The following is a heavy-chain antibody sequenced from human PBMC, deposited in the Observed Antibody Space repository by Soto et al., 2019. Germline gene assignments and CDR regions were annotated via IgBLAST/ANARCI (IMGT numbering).Heavy chain of an antibody. CDR1: GGSFSGYY. D-gene: IGHD3-10*01. V-gene: IGHV4-34*01. Sequence: QVQLQQWGAGLLKPSESLSLTCAVYGGSFSGYYWTWIRQPPGTGLEWSGEINHSGSTNYHPSLKSRVTIAVDTSKNQFSLKLTSVTAADTAVYYCARDKITSRFDYWGQGTLVTGSS. CDR3: ARDKITSRFDY. J-gene: IGHJ4*02. CDR2: INHSGST.